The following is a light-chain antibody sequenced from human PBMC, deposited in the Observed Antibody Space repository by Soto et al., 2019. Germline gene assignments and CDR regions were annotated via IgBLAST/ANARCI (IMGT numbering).Light chain of an antibody. CDR1: SSNIGSGYD. V-gene: IGLV1-40*01. Sequence: QSVLTQPPSVSGAPGQSVTISCTGRSSNIGSGYDVHWYQHIPGAAPKLIIYGNTNRPSGVPDRFSGSKSGTSASLAITGLLAEDEADYYCQSYDTMLFSTRVFGGGTKLTVL. J-gene: IGLJ3*02. CDR2: GNT. CDR3: QSYDTMLFSTRV.